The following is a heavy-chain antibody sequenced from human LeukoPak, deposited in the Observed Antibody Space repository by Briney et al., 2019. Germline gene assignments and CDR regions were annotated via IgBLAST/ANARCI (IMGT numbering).Heavy chain of an antibody. V-gene: IGHV3-7*01. J-gene: IGHJ4*02. CDR2: IKQDGSEK. CDR3: ARERGYSSSWTFDYFDY. Sequence: GGSLRLSCAASGFTFSSYWMSWVRQAPGKGLEWVANIKQDGSEKYYVDSVKGRFTISRDNAKNSLYLRMNSLGAEDTAVYYCARERGYSSSWTFDYFDYWGQGTLVTVSS. CDR1: GFTFSSYW. D-gene: IGHD6-13*01.